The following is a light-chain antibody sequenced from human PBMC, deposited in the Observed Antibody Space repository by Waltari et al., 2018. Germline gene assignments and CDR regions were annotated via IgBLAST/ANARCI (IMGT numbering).Light chain of an antibody. CDR3: QHYVRLPVT. CDR1: QGVGRS. V-gene: IGKV3-20*01. J-gene: IGKJ1*01. CDR2: GAS. Sequence: EIVLTQSPGTLSLSPGERATLSCRASQGVGRSLAWYQPKPGQAPRLLIYGASIRATGIPDRFSGGGSGTDFSLTISRLEPEDFAAYHCQHYVRLPVTFGQGTKVEIK.